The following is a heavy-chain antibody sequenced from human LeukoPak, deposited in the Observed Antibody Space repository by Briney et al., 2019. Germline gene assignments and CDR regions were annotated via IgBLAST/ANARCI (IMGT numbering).Heavy chain of an antibody. CDR3: AKDLYCSSTSCSEAS. J-gene: IGHJ5*02. V-gene: IGHV3-30*02. Sequence: PGGSLRLSCAASGFTFSSYAMSWVRQAPGKGLEWVAFIRYDGSNKYYADSVKGRFTISRDNSKNTLYLQMNSLRAEDTAVYYCAKDLYCSSTSCSEASWGQGTLVTVSS. CDR1: GFTFSSYA. D-gene: IGHD2-2*01. CDR2: IRYDGSNK.